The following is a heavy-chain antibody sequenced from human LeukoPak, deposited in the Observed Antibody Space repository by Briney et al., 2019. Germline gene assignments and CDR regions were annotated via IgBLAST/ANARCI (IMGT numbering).Heavy chain of an antibody. J-gene: IGHJ6*03. CDR2: INPSGGST. D-gene: IGHD3-3*01. CDR3: ARGITIFGVGAYYYYYMDV. CDR1: GYTFTSYY. V-gene: IGHV1-46*01. Sequence: ASVKVSCKASGYTFTSYYMHWVRQAPGQGLEWMGIINPSGGSTSYAQKFQGRVTMTRDTSTSTVYMELSSLRSEDTAVYYCARGITIFGVGAYYYYYMDVWGKGTTVTVSS.